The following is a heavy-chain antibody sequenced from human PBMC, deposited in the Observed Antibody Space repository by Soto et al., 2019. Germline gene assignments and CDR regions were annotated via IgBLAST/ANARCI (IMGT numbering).Heavy chain of an antibody. CDR3: ARGPSSLTRFDY. CDR2: ISYDGSDK. V-gene: IGHV3-30-3*01. CDR1: GFTFSSYA. Sequence: QVQLVESGGGVVQPGRSLRLSCAASGFTFSSYAMHWVRQAPGKGLEWVAVISYDGSDKYYADSVKGRFTISRDNSKNTLYLQMNSLRAEYTAVYYCARGPSSLTRFDYWGQGALGTVSS. J-gene: IGHJ4*02. D-gene: IGHD2-2*01.